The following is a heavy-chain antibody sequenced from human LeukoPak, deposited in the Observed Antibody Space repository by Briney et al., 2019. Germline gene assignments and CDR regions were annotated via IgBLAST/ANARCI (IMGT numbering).Heavy chain of an antibody. V-gene: IGHV4-34*01. CDR3: ATPNDAFNI. J-gene: IGHJ3*02. Sequence: PSETLSLTCALYGGSFSGYYWSWIRQPPGKGLEWIGEIHYRGGTNYNPSLRSRVTISVDTSKNQFSLKMTSVTAADTAVYYCATPNDAFNIWGQGTMVTVSS. CDR2: IHYRGGT. CDR1: GGSFSGYY.